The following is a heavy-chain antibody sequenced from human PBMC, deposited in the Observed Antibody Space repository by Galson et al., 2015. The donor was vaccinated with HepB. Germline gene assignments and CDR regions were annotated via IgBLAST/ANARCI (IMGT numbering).Heavy chain of an antibody. CDR2: ISGSGGST. V-gene: IGHV3-23*01. J-gene: IGHJ4*02. D-gene: IGHD3-22*01. CDR1: GFTFLNYA. CDR3: AKDQHYYDSSGYKGGFDY. Sequence: SLSLSCAASGFTFLNYAMTWVRQAPWKGLEWVSAISGSGGSTYHADSVKGRFTISRDNSKNTLYLQMNSLRAEDTAVYYCAKDQHYYDSSGYKGGFDYWGQGTLVTVSS.